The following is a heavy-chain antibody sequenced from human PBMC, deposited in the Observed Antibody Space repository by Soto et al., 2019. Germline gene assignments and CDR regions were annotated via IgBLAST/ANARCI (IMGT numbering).Heavy chain of an antibody. V-gene: IGHV1-3*01. D-gene: IGHD2-21*02. J-gene: IGHJ4*02. CDR2: INAGNGNT. CDR3: AGIIGVVTPLDY. CDR1: GYTFTSYA. Sequence: GASVKVSCKASGYTFTSYAMHWVRQAPGQRLEWMGWINAGNGNTKYSQKFQGRVTITRDTSASTAYMELSSLRSEDTAVYYCAGIIGVVTPLDYGGQEPRATVSS.